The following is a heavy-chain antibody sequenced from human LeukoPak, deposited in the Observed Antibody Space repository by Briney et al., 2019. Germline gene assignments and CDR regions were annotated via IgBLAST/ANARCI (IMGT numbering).Heavy chain of an antibody. CDR2: MNPKSGNT. J-gene: IGHJ5*02. D-gene: IGHD3-16*01. CDR1: GYTFTIYD. CDR3: ARVRLMGIWFDP. Sequence: ASVKVSCKASGYTFTIYDIKWVRQATGQGIEWMGWMNPKSGNTGYAQKFQGRVNLTRNTSISTAYMERSSLRSVYTAEYNCARVRLMGIWFDPWGQRSLVTVSS. V-gene: IGHV1-8*01.